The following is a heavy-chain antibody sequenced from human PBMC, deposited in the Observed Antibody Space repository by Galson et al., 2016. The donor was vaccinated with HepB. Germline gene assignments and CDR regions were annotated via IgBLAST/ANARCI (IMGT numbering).Heavy chain of an antibody. CDR3: AKVALSGLTYFDN. CDR1: GFTFNSYA. Sequence: SLRLSCAASGFTFNSYAMSWVRQAAGKGLEWVSAISDSGESRYYTDSVKGRFTISRDNSKNTLHLQMNSLRAEDTALYYCAKVALSGLTYFDNWGQGSLVTVSS. CDR2: ISDSGESR. J-gene: IGHJ4*02. D-gene: IGHD5/OR15-5a*01. V-gene: IGHV3-23*01.